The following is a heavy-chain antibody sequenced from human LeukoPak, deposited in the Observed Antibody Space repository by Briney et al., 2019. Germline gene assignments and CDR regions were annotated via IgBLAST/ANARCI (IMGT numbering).Heavy chain of an antibody. CDR1: GGSISSYY. J-gene: IGHJ3*02. Sequence: SETLSLTCTVSGGSISSYYWSWIRQPAGKGLEWIGRIYSRGNTNYNPSLKSRVTMSIDTSKNHFSLKLRSVTAADTAVYYCVKNYDFWSGYFDIWGQGTMVTVSS. CDR3: VKNYDFWSGYFDI. D-gene: IGHD3-3*01. V-gene: IGHV4-4*07. CDR2: IYSRGNT.